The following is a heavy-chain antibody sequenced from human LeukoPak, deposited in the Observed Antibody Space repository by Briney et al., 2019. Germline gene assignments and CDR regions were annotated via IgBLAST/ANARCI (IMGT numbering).Heavy chain of an antibody. J-gene: IGHJ4*02. D-gene: IGHD1-26*01. Sequence: SETLSLTCAVYGGSFSGYYWSWIRQPPGKGLEWIGEINHSGSTNYNPSLKSRVTISVDTSKNQFSLKLSSVTAADTAVYYCARHQSGSYSITGGDYWGQGTLVTVSS. V-gene: IGHV4-34*01. CDR1: GGSFSGYY. CDR2: INHSGST. CDR3: ARHQSGSYSITGGDY.